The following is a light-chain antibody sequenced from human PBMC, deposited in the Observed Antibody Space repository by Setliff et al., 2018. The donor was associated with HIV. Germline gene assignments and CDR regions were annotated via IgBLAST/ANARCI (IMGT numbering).Light chain of an antibody. J-gene: IGLJ3*02. CDR2: SDD. CDR1: NSNIGSGSD. CDR3: QSYDDSLSVSM. Sequence: SALTQPPSVSGAPGQRATISCTGTNSNIGSGSDVHWYQFLPEAAPRLLIYSDDNRPSGVPARFSGSKSGISASLAITGLQAEDEGDYYCQSYDDSLSVSMFGGGTKVTVL. V-gene: IGLV1-40*01.